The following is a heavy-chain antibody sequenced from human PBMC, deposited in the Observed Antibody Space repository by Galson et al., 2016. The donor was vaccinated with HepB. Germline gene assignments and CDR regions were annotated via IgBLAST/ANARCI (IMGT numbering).Heavy chain of an antibody. CDR2: TSFDGSRV. Sequence: SLRLSCAASGFTFTSYPIHWVRQAPGKGLEWVGVTSFDGSRVYYAESVDGRFTISRDNSQNTVYLQMHNLKTEDTALYYCASGFCASISCPLGHYWGQGILVTVSS. J-gene: IGHJ4*02. CDR3: ASGFCASISCPLGHY. CDR1: GFTFTSYP. D-gene: IGHD1-14*01. V-gene: IGHV3-30*04.